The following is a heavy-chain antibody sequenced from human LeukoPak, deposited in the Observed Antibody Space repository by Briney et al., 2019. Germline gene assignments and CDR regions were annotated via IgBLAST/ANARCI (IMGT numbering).Heavy chain of an antibody. CDR2: INHSGST. Sequence: PSETLSLTCTVSGGSISSSSYYWSWIRQPPGKGLEWIGEINHSGSTNYNPSLKSRVTISVDTSKNQFSLKLSSVTAADTAVYYCARGLVIPAGYCTNGVCSDASEDWGQGTLVTVSS. CDR1: GGSISSSSYY. D-gene: IGHD2-8*01. V-gene: IGHV4-39*07. J-gene: IGHJ4*02. CDR3: ARGLVIPAGYCTNGVCSDASED.